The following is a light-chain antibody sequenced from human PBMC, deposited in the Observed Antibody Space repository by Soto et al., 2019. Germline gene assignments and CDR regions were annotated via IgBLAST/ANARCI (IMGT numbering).Light chain of an antibody. CDR3: SSYAGSSNV. J-gene: IGLJ1*01. CDR1: SSDVGGYNY. Sequence: QPVLTQPPSASGSPGQSVAISCTGTSSDVGGYNYVSWYQQHPGKAPKLMIYEVNKRPSGVPDRFSGSKSGNTASLTVSGHQAEDEADYSCSSYAGSSNVFGTGTKLTVL. CDR2: EVN. V-gene: IGLV2-8*01.